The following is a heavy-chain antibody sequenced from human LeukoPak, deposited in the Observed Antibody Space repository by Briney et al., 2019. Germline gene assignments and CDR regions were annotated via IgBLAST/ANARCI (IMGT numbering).Heavy chain of an antibody. CDR1: GSISSYY. CDR3: ARQKCTSASCLTKNALDV. D-gene: IGHD2-2*01. J-gene: IGHJ3*01. CDR2: IYTSGTT. V-gene: IGHV4-4*09. Sequence: PETLSLTCTVSGSISSYYWSWIRDPPGRGRECIGYIYTSGTTNYNPSLKSRVTISVDTSKNQFSLDLSSVTAADSAVYYWARQKCTSASCLTKNALDVWGHGTMVTVSS.